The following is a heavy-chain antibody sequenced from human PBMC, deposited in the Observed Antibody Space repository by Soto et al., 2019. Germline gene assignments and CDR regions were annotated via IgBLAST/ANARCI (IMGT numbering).Heavy chain of an antibody. Sequence: VQLVQSGGEVKQPGASVKVSCKASGYTFTNYDLSWVRQAPGQGLEWIGWISAYNGNTKYAQNLRDRVTMTTDTSTTTGYMELRSLTSDDTAVYYCVREVDYWGQGTLVTVSS. CDR3: VREVDY. CDR2: ISAYNGNT. V-gene: IGHV1-18*01. J-gene: IGHJ4*02. CDR1: GYTFTNYD.